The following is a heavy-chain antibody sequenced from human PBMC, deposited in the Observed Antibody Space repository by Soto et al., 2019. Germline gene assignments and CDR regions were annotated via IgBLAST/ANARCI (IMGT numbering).Heavy chain of an antibody. J-gene: IGHJ4*02. CDR1: GGSISSSSYY. V-gene: IGHV4-39*01. Sequence: SETLSLTCTVSGGSISSSSYYWGWIRQPPGKGLEWIGSIYYSGSTYYNPSLKSRVTISVDTSKNQFSLKLSSVTAADTAVYYCARSIPPGITGTQGAFDYWGQGTLVTVSS. D-gene: IGHD1-20*01. CDR3: ARSIPPGITGTQGAFDY. CDR2: IYYSGST.